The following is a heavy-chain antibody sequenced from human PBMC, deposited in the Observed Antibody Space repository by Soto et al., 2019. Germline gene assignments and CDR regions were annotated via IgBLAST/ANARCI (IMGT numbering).Heavy chain of an antibody. CDR2: MNPNSGNT. Sequence: APVKVSCKASGYTFTNYEITWVRQAAGQGLEWMGWMNPNSGNTGYAQKFQGRVTMTSDTSISTAYMELSSLRSEDTAVYFCARGVVGSTGLLYYFDFWGQGTLVTVSS. CDR1: GYTFTNYE. D-gene: IGHD1-7*01. J-gene: IGHJ4*02. V-gene: IGHV1-8*01. CDR3: ARGVVGSTGLLYYFDF.